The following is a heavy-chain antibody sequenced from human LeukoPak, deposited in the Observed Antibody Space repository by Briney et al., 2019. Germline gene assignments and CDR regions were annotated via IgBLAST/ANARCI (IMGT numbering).Heavy chain of an antibody. CDR2: IYHSGST. D-gene: IGHD6-19*01. Sequence: SETLSLACTVSGYSIRSGYYWGWIRQPPGKGLEWIGSIYHSGSTYYNPSLKSRVTISVDTSKNQFSLKLTSVTAADTAVYYCAREAPAVAGTDWFDPWGQGTLVTVSS. CDR3: AREAPAVAGTDWFDP. CDR1: GYSIRSGYY. V-gene: IGHV4-38-2*02. J-gene: IGHJ5*02.